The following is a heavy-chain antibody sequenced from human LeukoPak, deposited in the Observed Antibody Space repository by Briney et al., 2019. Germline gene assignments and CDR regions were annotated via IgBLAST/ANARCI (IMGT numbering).Heavy chain of an antibody. Sequence: GASVKVSCKASGYTFTSYGFSWVRQAPGQGLEWMGWINAYNGNTNYAQKLQGRVTMTTDTSTSTAYMELRSLRFDDTAVYYCARDRGYYGSGLTPDYWGQGTLVTVSS. J-gene: IGHJ4*02. V-gene: IGHV1-18*01. CDR3: ARDRGYYGSGLTPDY. D-gene: IGHD3-10*01. CDR1: GYTFTSYG. CDR2: INAYNGNT.